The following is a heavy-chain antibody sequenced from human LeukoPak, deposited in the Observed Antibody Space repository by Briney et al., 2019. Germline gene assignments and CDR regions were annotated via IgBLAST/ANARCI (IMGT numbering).Heavy chain of an antibody. J-gene: IGHJ4*02. Sequence: PGGSLRLSCAASGFTLSSYAMTWVRQAPGKGLEWVASINQDGGEIHYVDSVKGRFTISRDNAKNSLYLQMNSLRAEDTAVYYCARDRVHYYDSSGYYYFDYWGQGTLVTVSS. CDR1: GFTLSSYA. CDR3: ARDRVHYYDSSGYYYFDY. D-gene: IGHD3-22*01. CDR2: INQDGGEI. V-gene: IGHV3-7*01.